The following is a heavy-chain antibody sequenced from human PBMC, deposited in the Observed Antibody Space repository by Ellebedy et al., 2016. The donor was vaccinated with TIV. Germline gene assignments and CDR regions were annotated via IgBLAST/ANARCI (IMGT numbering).Heavy chain of an antibody. J-gene: IGHJ4*02. CDR1: GGSISSYY. Sequence: SETLSLTXAVSGGSISSYYWSWIRQPPGKGLEWIGYIYHSGSTYYNPSPKSRVTISVDRSKNQFSLKLSSVTAADTAVYYCTSQASNWALGYWGQGTLVTVSS. D-gene: IGHD7-27*01. CDR3: TSQASNWALGY. CDR2: IYHSGST. V-gene: IGHV4-59*12.